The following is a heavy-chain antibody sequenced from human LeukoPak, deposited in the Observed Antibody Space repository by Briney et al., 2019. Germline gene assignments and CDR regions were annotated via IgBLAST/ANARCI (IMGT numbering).Heavy chain of an antibody. J-gene: IGHJ4*02. CDR3: ARDAGYGYDRFDY. CDR2: INSDGSST. Sequence: GGSLRLSCAASGFTFSSYWMHWVRQAPGKGLVWVSRINSDGSSTSYADSVKGRFTISRDNAKNSLYLQMNSLRAEDTAVYYCARDAGYGYDRFDYWGQGTQVTVSS. CDR1: GFTFSSYW. V-gene: IGHV3-74*01. D-gene: IGHD5-18*01.